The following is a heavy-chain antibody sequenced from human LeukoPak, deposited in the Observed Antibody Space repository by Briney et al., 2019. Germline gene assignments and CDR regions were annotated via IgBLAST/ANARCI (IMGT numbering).Heavy chain of an antibody. V-gene: IGHV4-59*01. CDR3: ARYHQPSGPNWLDR. Sequence: SETLSLTCAVSGGSISTYHWSWIRQPPGKGLEWIGYISYSGSTNYNPSLKSRVTISVDTSKNQFSLSLSSVTAADTAVYYCARYHQPSGPNWLDRWGQGTLVTVSS. D-gene: IGHD2-15*01. CDR1: GGSISTYH. CDR2: ISYSGST. J-gene: IGHJ5*02.